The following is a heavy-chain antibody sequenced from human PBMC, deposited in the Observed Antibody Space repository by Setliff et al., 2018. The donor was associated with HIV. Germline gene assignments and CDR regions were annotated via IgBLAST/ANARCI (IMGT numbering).Heavy chain of an antibody. CDR2: IYNSEMI. D-gene: IGHD3-3*01. CDR3: ARDQSDWFY. Sequence: SETLSLTCIVSGASISSDTWSWIRQPPGKGLQWIGFIYNSEMINYNPSLKSRVSMSLDTSKNQFSLRLTSVTAADTAVYYCARDQSDWFYWGQGTLVTVSS. CDR1: GASISSDT. J-gene: IGHJ4*02. V-gene: IGHV4-4*08.